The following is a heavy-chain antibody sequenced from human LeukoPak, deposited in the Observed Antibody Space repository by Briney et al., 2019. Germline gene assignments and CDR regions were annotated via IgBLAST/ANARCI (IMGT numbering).Heavy chain of an antibody. CDR1: GFTFSSYE. J-gene: IGHJ4*02. CDR3: ARGSSYYVSRDTRSVV. Sequence: PGGSLRLSCAASGFTFSSYEMNWVRQAPGKGLEWVSYISSSGSTIYYADSVKGRFTICRDNAKNSLYLQMNSLRAEDTAVYYCARGSSYYVSRDTRSVVWGQGTLVTVSS. D-gene: IGHD3-22*01. V-gene: IGHV3-48*03. CDR2: ISSSGSTI.